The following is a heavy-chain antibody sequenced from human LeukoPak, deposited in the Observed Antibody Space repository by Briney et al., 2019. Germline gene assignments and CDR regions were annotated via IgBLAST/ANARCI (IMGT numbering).Heavy chain of an antibody. CDR3: ARDRWELLEFDY. Sequence: GGSPRLSCAASGFTFSTYWMHWVRQVPGKGLVWISRINGDTSGTSYAESVKGRFTISRDNAKNTVYLQMNSLRVDDTAVYYCARDRWELLEFDYWGQGVLVTVSS. CDR1: GFTFSTYW. V-gene: IGHV3-74*01. J-gene: IGHJ4*02. CDR2: INGDTSGT. D-gene: IGHD1-26*01.